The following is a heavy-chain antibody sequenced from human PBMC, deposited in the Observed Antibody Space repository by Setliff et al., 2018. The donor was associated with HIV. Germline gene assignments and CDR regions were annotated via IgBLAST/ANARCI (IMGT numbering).Heavy chain of an antibody. CDR3: ARGAYRFDS. V-gene: IGHV4-34*01. D-gene: IGHD2-2*01. J-gene: IGHJ5*01. Sequence: SETLSLTCAVSGGSFSGYSWTWLRQPPGKALEWIGHINDNGGANYNPSLTTRATISVATPKNQFSLKLSSVTAADTAVYYCARGAYRFDSWGQGNLVTVSS. CDR2: INDNGGA. CDR1: GGSFSGYS.